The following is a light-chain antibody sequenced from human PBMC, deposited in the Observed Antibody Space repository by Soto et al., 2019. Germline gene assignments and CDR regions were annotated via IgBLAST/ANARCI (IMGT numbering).Light chain of an antibody. CDR1: SSNIGITS. Sequence: QSVLTQPPSVSAAPGQKVTISCSGSSSNIGITSVSWYQQLPGAAPKLLMYENVKRPSGIPDRFSGSKSGTSATLGITGLQTGDEADYYCGTWDSSLSADVFGPGTKVTVL. V-gene: IGLV1-51*01. CDR3: GTWDSSLSADV. CDR2: ENV. J-gene: IGLJ1*01.